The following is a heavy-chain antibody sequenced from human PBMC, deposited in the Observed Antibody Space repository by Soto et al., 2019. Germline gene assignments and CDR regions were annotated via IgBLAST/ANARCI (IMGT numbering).Heavy chain of an antibody. CDR2: IYYSGST. CDR1: GGSISSGGYY. J-gene: IGHJ4*02. D-gene: IGHD6-19*01. V-gene: IGHV4-31*03. Sequence: SETLSLTCTVSGGSISSGGYYWSWIRQHPGKGLEWIGYIYYSGSTYYNPSLKSRVTISVDTSKNQFSLRSEDTAVYYCAIQSGYSSGWYVPDPLDYWGQGTLVTVSS. CDR3: AIQSGYSSGWYVPDPLDY.